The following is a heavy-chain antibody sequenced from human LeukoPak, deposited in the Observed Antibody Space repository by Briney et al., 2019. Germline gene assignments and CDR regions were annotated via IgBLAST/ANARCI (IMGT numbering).Heavy chain of an antibody. CDR1: GFTFDTNA. J-gene: IGHJ4*02. D-gene: IGHD3-10*01. CDR3: AARPGDLAVPFDY. CDR2: ISGSGDIT. V-gene: IGHV3-23*01. Sequence: GGSLRLSCAASGFTFDTNAMTWVRQAPGKGLEYVSLISGSGDITYYAHSLKDRFTISRDNSKTTLYLQMHSLRAEDTAMYYCAARPGDLAVPFDYWGQGTLVIVSS.